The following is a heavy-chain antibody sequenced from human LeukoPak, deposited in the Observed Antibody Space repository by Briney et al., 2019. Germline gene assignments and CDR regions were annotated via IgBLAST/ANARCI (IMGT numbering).Heavy chain of an antibody. CDR1: GFTFSSYW. CDR3: ARDRGSGRRNYYFDY. D-gene: IGHD3-10*01. Sequence: PGGSLRLSCAASGFTFSSYWMHWVRQAPRQGLVWVSRINSDVRSTSYGASVKGRFTISRDNAKNTLYLQMNSLRAEDTAVYYCARDRGSGRRNYYFDYWGQGTLVTVSS. V-gene: IGHV3-74*01. J-gene: IGHJ4*02. CDR2: INSDVRST.